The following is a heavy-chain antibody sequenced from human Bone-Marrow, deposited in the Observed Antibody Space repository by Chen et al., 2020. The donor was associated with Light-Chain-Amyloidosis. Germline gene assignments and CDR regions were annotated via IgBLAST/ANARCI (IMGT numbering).Heavy chain of an antibody. D-gene: IGHD3-9*01. V-gene: IGHV3-23*04. CDR1: GFAFSSYA. CDR2: ISGGGGSR. CDR3: AKDISYDDILPGYPADAFDI. J-gene: IGHJ3*02. Sequence: EVQLVESGGGLLQRGGSLRLSCAASGFAFSSYALSWVRQAPGKGLGWVSTISGGGGSRYYGGSVKGRLTISRENSKNALFMQMNSLRAEDTAVYYCAKDISYDDILPGYPADAFDIWGQGTMVTVSS.